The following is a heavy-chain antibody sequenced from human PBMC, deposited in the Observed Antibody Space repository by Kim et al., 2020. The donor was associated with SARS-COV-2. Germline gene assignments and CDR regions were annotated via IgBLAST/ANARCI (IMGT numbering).Heavy chain of an antibody. D-gene: IGHD3-22*01. CDR3: ARATYYYDSSGYYGCDY. V-gene: IGHV1-2*02. J-gene: IGHJ4*02. CDR1: GYTFTGYY. Sequence: ASVKVSCKASGYTFTGYYMHWVRHAPGQGLEWMGWINPNSGGTNYAQKFQGRVTMTRDTSINTAYMELSRLRSDDTAVYYCARATYYYDSSGYYGCDYWGQGTLVTVSS. CDR2: INPNSGGT.